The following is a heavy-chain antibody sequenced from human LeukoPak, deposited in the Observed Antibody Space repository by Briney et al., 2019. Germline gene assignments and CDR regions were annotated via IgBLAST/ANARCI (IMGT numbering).Heavy chain of an antibody. CDR1: GGSISSSSYY. V-gene: IGHV4-39*01. J-gene: IGHJ5*02. CDR2: IYYSGST. Sequence: KPSETLSLTCTVSGGSISSSSYYWGWIRQPPGKGLEWIGSIYYSGSTYYNPSLKSRVTISVDTSKNQFSLKLSSVTAADTAVYYCARAYIAAAGMGWFDPWGQGTLVTVSS. CDR3: ARAYIAAAGMGWFDP. D-gene: IGHD6-13*01.